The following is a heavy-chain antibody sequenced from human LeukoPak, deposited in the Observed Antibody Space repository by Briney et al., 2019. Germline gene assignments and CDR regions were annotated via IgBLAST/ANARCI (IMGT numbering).Heavy chain of an antibody. Sequence: SETLSLTCTVSGGSISSYYWSWIRQPPGKGLEWIGYIYYSGSTNYNPSLKSRVTISVDTSKNQFSLKLSSVTAADTAVYYCARGRRLLWFGELSRFDYWGQGTLVTVSS. V-gene: IGHV4-59*12. CDR3: ARGRRLLWFGELSRFDY. CDR2: IYYSGST. D-gene: IGHD3-10*01. J-gene: IGHJ4*02. CDR1: GGSISSYY.